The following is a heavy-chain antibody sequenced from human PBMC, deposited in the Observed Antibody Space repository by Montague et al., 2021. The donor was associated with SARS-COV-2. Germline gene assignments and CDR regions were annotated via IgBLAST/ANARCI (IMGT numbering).Heavy chain of an antibody. CDR3: ARGSRQWLVRPPHYYYFDY. D-gene: IGHD6-19*01. CDR2: INHSGST. Sequence: SETLSLTCAVYGGSFSGYYWSWIRQPPGKGLEWIGKINHSGSTXXXPSXXXRVTISVDTSKNQFSLKLSSVTAADTAVNYCARGSRQWLVRPPHYYYFDYWGQGTLVTVSS. J-gene: IGHJ4*02. CDR1: GGSFSGYY. V-gene: IGHV4-34*01.